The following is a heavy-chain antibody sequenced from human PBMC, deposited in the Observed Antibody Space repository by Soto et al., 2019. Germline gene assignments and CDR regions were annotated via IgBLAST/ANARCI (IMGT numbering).Heavy chain of an antibody. Sequence: QVTLKESGPVLVKPTETLTLRCTVSGLSITDSEMGVSWIRQPPGQPLEWLAHIDLSGDTSYRTFLKSRLAISKDTSKSQIVLTMTNMDPADTATYYCARRHLAVAVSPWFDPWGQGIPVTVSS. V-gene: IGHV2-26*01. J-gene: IGHJ5*02. CDR3: ARRHLAVAVSPWFDP. CDR1: GLSITDSEMG. D-gene: IGHD6-19*01. CDR2: IDLSGDT.